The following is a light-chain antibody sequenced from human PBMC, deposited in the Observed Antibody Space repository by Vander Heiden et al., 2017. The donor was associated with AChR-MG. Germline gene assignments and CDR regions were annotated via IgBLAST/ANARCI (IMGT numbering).Light chain of an antibody. CDR1: QSVRSY. V-gene: IGKV3-11*01. CDR3: QQRASWPLYT. Sequence: EIVLTQSPATLSLSPGERATLSCRASQSVRSYLAWYQQKPGQAPRLLIYDASTRATGIAARFSGSGSGTDFTLTISSLEPEDFAVYYCQQRASWPLYTFGQGTKLESK. J-gene: IGKJ2*01. CDR2: DAS.